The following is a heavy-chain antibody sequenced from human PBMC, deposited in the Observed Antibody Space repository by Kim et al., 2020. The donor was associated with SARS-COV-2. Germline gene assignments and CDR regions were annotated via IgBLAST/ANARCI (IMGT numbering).Heavy chain of an antibody. Sequence: GGSLRLSCAASGFTFSSYAMSWVRQAPGKGLEWVSAISGSGGSTYYADSVKGRFTISRDNSKNTLYLQMNSLRAEDTAVYYCAKEVGFGGYSSGWYYPPEDYWGQGTLVTVSS. CDR2: ISGSGGST. CDR1: GFTFSSYA. D-gene: IGHD6-19*01. J-gene: IGHJ4*02. CDR3: AKEVGFGGYSSGWYYPPEDY. V-gene: IGHV3-23*01.